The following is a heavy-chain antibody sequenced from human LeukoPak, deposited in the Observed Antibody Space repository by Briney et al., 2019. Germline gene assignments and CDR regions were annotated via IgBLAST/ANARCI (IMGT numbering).Heavy chain of an antibody. V-gene: IGHV3-48*04. D-gene: IGHD6-19*01. J-gene: IGHJ4*02. CDR3: AGLPATIYRSGQLDY. CDR2: ISSSSSTI. CDR1: GFTFSSYS. Sequence: GGSLRLSCAASGFTFSSYSMYWVRQAPGKGLEWVSYISSSSSTIYYADSVKGRFTISRDNAKNSLYLQMNSLRAEDTAVYYCAGLPATIYRSGQLDYWGQGTLVTVSS.